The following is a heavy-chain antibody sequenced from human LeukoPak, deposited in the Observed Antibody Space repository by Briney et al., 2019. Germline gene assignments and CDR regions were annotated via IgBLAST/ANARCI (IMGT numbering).Heavy chain of an antibody. CDR2: INHSGST. CDR1: GGSFSGYY. V-gene: IGHV4-34*01. Sequence: SETLSLACAVYGGSFSGYYWSWIRQPPGKGLEWIGEINHSGSTNYNPSLKSRVTIPVDTSKNQFSLKLSSVTAADTAVYYCARTYYFDYWGQGTLVTVSS. J-gene: IGHJ4*02. CDR3: ARTYYFDY.